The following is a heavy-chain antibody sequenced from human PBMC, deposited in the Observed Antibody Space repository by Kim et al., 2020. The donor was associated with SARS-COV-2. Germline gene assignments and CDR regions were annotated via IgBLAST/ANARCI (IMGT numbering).Heavy chain of an antibody. Sequence: GGSLRLSCAASGFSFDDYTMHWVRQAPGKGLEWVSLITWDGHTILYRDSVKGRFTISRDNSKNSLYLQMNSLRAEETALYYCAKAVSYGDAYKYGMDVWGHGTTVIVSS. CDR2: ITWDGHTI. J-gene: IGHJ6*02. CDR1: GFSFDDYT. V-gene: IGHV3-43*01. CDR3: AKAVSYGDAYKYGMDV. D-gene: IGHD4-17*01.